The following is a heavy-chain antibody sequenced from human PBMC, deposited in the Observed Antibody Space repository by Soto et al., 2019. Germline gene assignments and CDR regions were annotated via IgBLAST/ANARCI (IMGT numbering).Heavy chain of an antibody. J-gene: IGHJ6*02. Sequence: LRLSFAPSGFIFSSYEMNWVRQAPGKGLEWVSYISVSGTMRFYADAVKGRFTISRDNTKKILYLQMNSLRAEDTALYYCATAGLTGTVWGQGTTVTVSS. CDR1: GFIFSSYE. CDR2: ISVSGTMR. D-gene: IGHD3-9*01. CDR3: ATAGLTGTV. V-gene: IGHV3-48*03.